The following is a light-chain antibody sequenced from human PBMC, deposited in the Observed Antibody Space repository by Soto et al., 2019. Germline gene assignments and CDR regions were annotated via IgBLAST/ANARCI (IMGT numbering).Light chain of an antibody. V-gene: IGLV2-14*01. CDR1: SSDVGTYNY. CDR3: SSYISSSTLNV. J-gene: IGLJ1*01. Sequence: QSVLTQPASVSGSPGQSITIPCTGTSSDVGTYNYVAWFQQHPGKAPKLMIYEVSNRPSGVSNRFSGSKSGNTASLTISGLQAEDEADYYCSSYISSSTLNVFGTGTKLTVL. CDR2: EVS.